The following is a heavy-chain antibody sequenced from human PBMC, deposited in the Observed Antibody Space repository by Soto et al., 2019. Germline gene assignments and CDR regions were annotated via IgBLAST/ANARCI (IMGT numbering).Heavy chain of an antibody. V-gene: IGHV3-23*01. CDR3: AEGGFYDGFDY. J-gene: IGHJ4*02. D-gene: IGHD5-12*01. Sequence: SLRLSCAASGFTFTNFAMSWVRQAPGKGLEWVSSITSSSDRTYYAASVKGRFTISRDNSKNMVFLQMNSLRGEDTAVYYCAEGGFYDGFDYWGQGILVTVSS. CDR1: GFTFTNFA. CDR2: ITSSSDRT.